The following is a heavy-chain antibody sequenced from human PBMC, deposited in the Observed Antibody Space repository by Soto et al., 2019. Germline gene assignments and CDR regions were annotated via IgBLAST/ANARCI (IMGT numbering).Heavy chain of an antibody. D-gene: IGHD2-15*01. CDR2: IVVGSGNT. Sequence: GASVKVSCKTSGFTFSRSAVPWVRQARGQRLEWMGWIVVGSGNTKYAQKFQERVTITRDMSTSTAHMELSSLISEDTAVYYCAAELYSGGSCCSFDIWGQGTMVTVSS. CDR1: GFTFSRSA. V-gene: IGHV1-58*01. CDR3: AAELYSGGSCCSFDI. J-gene: IGHJ3*02.